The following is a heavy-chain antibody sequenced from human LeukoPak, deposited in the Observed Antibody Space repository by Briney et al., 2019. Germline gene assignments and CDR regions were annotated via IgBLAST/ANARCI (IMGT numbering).Heavy chain of an antibody. J-gene: IGHJ4*02. V-gene: IGHV5-51*01. Sequence: GASLKISCKGSGYSFTSYWIGWVRQMPGKGLEWMGIIYPGDSDTRYSTSFQGQVTISADKSITTAYLQWSSLKASDSAMYYCAINEYSRGLGDYWGEGTLVTVSS. CDR2: IYPGDSDT. CDR1: GYSFTSYW. CDR3: AINEYSRGLGDY. D-gene: IGHD6-19*01.